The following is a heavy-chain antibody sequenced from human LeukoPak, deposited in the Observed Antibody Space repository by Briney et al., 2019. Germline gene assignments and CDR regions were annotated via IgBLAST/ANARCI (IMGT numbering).Heavy chain of an antibody. J-gene: IGHJ4*02. Sequence: GGSLRLSCAASGFTFSSYGMHWVRQAPGKGLEWVAVVSYDGTNKYYADSVKGRFTISRDNSKNTLYLQTNSLRAEDTAVYYCAKVPYGGIRYDHFDYWGQGTLVTVSS. D-gene: IGHD3-16*01. CDR2: VSYDGTNK. CDR1: GFTFSSYG. CDR3: AKVPYGGIRYDHFDY. V-gene: IGHV3-30*18.